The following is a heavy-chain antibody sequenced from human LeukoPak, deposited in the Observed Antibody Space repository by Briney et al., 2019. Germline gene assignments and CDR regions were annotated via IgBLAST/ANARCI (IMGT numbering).Heavy chain of an antibody. J-gene: IGHJ4*02. CDR3: AGLKVDYSGSAGYYYLDY. V-gene: IGHV1-69*06. Sequence: ASVKVSCKASGGTFSNFALSWVRQAPGQGLEWVGRVLPLFGTANYAQNFQGRVTITADKSTSTGYMELSSLRSEDTAVYYCAGLKVDYSGSAGYYYLDYWGQGTLVTVSS. CDR1: GGTFSNFA. D-gene: IGHD3-22*01. CDR2: VLPLFGTA.